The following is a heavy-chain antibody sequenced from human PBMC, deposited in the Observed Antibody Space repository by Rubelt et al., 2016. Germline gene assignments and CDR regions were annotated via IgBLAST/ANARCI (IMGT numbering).Heavy chain of an antibody. CDR3: AGTLSGSWEYFDY. V-gene: IGHV4-39*01. D-gene: IGHD1-26*01. CDR2: IYYSGST. Sequence: QVQLQQWGAGLLKPSETLSLTCTVSGGSISSTSYYWGWIRQPPGKGLEWIGSIYYSGSTYYNPSLKSRVTISVDTSKNQFSLKLSSVTAADTAVYYCAGTLSGSWEYFDYWGQGTLVTVSS. J-gene: IGHJ4*02. CDR1: GGSISSTSYY.